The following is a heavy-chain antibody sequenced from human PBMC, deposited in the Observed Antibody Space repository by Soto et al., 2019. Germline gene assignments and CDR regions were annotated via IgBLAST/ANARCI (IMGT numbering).Heavy chain of an antibody. CDR3: ARDAPIIGSSTPPNWFDS. J-gene: IGHJ5*01. D-gene: IGHD1-20*01. Sequence: ASVKVSCKASGYAFTGYYLHWVRQAPGQGLEWMGWIHPNNGGTNYARKLQGRVTMTRDTSISTVYMELSRLGSDDTAVYYCARDAPIIGSSTPPNWFDSWGQGTLVTVSS. V-gene: IGHV1-2*02. CDR2: IHPNNGGT. CDR1: GYAFTGYY.